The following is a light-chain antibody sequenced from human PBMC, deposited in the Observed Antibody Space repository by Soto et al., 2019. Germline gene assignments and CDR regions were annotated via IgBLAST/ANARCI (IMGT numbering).Light chain of an antibody. CDR3: QQYGISPT. Sequence: EIVLTQSPGTLSLSPGERATLSCRSSQSVSNSYLAWYQQKPGQAPRLLIYGVSSRATGIPDRFSGSGSGTDFTLTISRLESEDFAVYYCQQYGISPTFGQGTKVEIK. CDR1: QSVSNSY. V-gene: IGKV3-20*01. CDR2: GVS. J-gene: IGKJ1*01.